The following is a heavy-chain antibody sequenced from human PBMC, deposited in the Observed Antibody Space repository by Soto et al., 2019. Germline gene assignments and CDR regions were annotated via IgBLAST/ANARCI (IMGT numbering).Heavy chain of an antibody. J-gene: IGHJ4*02. CDR1: GFTFSSYS. V-gene: IGHV3-21*01. D-gene: IGHD3-16*02. CDR2: ISSSSSYI. Sequence: EVQLVESGGGLVKPGGSLRLSCAASGFTFSSYSMNWVRQAPGKGLEWVSSISSSSSYIYYADSVKGRFTISRDNAKNSLYLQMNSLRAEDTAVYYCVRDLRFVHLGELSLPYYFDYWGQGTLVTVSS. CDR3: VRDLRFVHLGELSLPYYFDY.